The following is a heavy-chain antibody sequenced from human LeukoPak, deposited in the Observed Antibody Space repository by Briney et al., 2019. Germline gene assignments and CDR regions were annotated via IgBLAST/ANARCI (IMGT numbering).Heavy chain of an antibody. J-gene: IGHJ4*02. CDR2: ISSSGSTI. Sequence: GGSLRLSCAASGFTFRTYEMNWVRQAPGKGLEWVSYISSSGSTIYYADSVKGRITISRDNAKNSLYLQMNSLRAEDTAVYYCARRAGAYSHPYDYWGQGTLVTVSS. V-gene: IGHV3-48*03. CDR1: GFTFRTYE. CDR3: ARRAGAYSHPYDY. D-gene: IGHD4/OR15-4a*01.